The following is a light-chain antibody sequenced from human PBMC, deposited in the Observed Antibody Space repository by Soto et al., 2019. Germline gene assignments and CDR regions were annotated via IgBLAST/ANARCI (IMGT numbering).Light chain of an antibody. CDR1: SSNIGAGYD. V-gene: IGLV1-40*01. CDR2: GNS. CDR3: QSYDSSLSGVV. Sequence: QSVLTQPPSVSGAPGQRVTISCTWSSSNIGAGYDVHWYQQLPGTAPKLLIYGNSNRTSGVPDRFSGSKSCTSASRAITGLQGEDEADYYCQSYDSSLSGVVFGGGTKLTVL. J-gene: IGLJ2*01.